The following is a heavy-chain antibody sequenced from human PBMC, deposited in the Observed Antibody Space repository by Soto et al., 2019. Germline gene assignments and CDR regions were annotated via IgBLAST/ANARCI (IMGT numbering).Heavy chain of an antibody. Sequence: SETLSLTCSVSGGPMYSYFWSWIRQPPGKGLEWIGYVYYGGSSNYNPSLKSRVTFSVDTSKNQVSLNLRSVTAADTAVYYCARADRKWLDPWGQGILVTSPQ. CDR1: GGPMYSYF. CDR3: ARADRKWLDP. J-gene: IGHJ5*02. V-gene: IGHV4-59*01. CDR2: VYYGGSS.